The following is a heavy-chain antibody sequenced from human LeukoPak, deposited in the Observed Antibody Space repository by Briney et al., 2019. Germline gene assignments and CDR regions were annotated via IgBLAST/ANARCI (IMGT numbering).Heavy chain of an antibody. CDR1: GGSISSSSYC. J-gene: IGHJ3*02. V-gene: IGHV4-39*07. CDR3: ARAYDSSGYYSNDAFDI. D-gene: IGHD3-22*01. CDR2: IYYSGST. Sequence: SETLSLTCTVSGGSISSSSYCWGWIRQPPGKGLEWVGSIYYSGSTYYNPSLKSRVTISVDTSKNQFSLKLSSVTAADTAVYYCARAYDSSGYYSNDAFDIWGQGTMVTVSS.